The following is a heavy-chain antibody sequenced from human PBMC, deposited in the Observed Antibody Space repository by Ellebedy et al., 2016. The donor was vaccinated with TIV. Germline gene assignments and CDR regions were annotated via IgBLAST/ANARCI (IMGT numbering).Heavy chain of an antibody. V-gene: IGHV2-5*02. CDR1: GFSLSTSGVG. J-gene: IGHJ6*02. Sequence: SGPTLVKPTQTLTLTCTFSGFSLSTSGVGVGWIRQPPGKALEWLALIYWDDDIRYSPSLKSRLTIIKDTSKNQVVLTMTNMDPVDTATYYCAHISVIGAMRYYYYFGMDVWGQGTTVTVSS. CDR3: AHISVIGAMRYYYYFGMDV. D-gene: IGHD2-2*01. CDR2: IYWDDDI.